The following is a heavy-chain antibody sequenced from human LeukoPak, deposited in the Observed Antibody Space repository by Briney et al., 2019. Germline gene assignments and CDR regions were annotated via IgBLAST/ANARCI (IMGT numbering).Heavy chain of an antibody. CDR3: AIPREGLRNLRAFDY. J-gene: IGHJ4*02. V-gene: IGHV4-38-2*02. Sequence: PSETLSLTCNVSGYPISGGYYWGWVRQPPGKTLEWIASIYHTGKTYDNPSLNSRATISVDTSKNQFSLKLSTVTAADTAVYYCAIPREGLRNLRAFDYWGQGTLVTVSS. CDR1: GYPISGGYY. D-gene: IGHD5-12*01. CDR2: IYHTGKT.